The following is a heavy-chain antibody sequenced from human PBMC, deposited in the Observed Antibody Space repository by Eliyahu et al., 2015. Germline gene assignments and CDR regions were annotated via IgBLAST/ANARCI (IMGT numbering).Heavy chain of an antibody. J-gene: IGHJ4*02. Sequence: QITLKESGPTLIKPTQXLTLTCTFSGFXLTNSGXAVGXIRQPPGKALEWLALIFWDDDKHYSPSLKSRLTITKDTSKNQVVLTMTNMDPVDRATYYCAHRPGLGYFDYWGQGTLVTVSS. V-gene: IGHV2-5*02. D-gene: IGHD6-6*01. CDR3: AHRPGLGYFDY. CDR1: GFXLTNSGXA. CDR2: IFWDDDK.